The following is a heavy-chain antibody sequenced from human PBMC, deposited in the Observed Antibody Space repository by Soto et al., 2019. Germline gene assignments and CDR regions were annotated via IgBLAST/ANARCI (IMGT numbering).Heavy chain of an antibody. CDR2: ISSSGSTI. D-gene: IGHD5-12*01. V-gene: IGHV3-48*03. Sequence: EVQLVESGGGLVQPGGSLRLSYAASGFTFSSYEMNWVRQAPGKGLEWVSYISSSGSTIYYADSVKGRFTISRDNAKNSLYLQMNSLRAEDTAVYYCARGLSGYSGYGSFDYWGQGTLVTVSS. CDR1: GFTFSSYE. J-gene: IGHJ4*02. CDR3: ARGLSGYSGYGSFDY.